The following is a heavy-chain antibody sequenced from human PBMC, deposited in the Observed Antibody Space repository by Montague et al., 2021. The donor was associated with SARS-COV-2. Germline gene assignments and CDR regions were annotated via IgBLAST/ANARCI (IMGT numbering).Heavy chain of an antibody. CDR3: ARGSYGPDAFDI. D-gene: IGHD5-18*01. V-gene: IGHV4-61*02. CDR2: ISISGST. J-gene: IGHJ3*02. Sequence: TLSLTCTVSGGSISSGSYYWSWIRQPAGKGLEWIGRISISGSTNYNPSLKSRVTISVDTSKNQFSLKLSSVTAADTAVYYCARGSYGPDAFDIRGQGTMVAVSS. CDR1: GGSISSGSYY.